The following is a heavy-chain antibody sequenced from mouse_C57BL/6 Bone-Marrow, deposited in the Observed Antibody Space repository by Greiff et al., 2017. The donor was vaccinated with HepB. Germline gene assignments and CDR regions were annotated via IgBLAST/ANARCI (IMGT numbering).Heavy chain of an antibody. Sequence: EVQVVESEGGLVQPGSSMKLSCTASGFTFSDYYMAWVRQVPEKGLEWVANINYDGSSTYYLDSLKSRFIISRDNAKNILYLQMSSLKSEDTATYYCARDRYYGSSYYAMDYWGQGTSVTVSS. V-gene: IGHV5-16*01. CDR1: GFTFSDYY. J-gene: IGHJ4*01. CDR2: INYDGSST. CDR3: ARDRYYGSSYYAMDY. D-gene: IGHD1-1*01.